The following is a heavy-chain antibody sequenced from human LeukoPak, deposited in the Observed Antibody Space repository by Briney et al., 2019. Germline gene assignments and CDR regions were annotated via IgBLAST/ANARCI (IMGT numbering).Heavy chain of an antibody. D-gene: IGHD1-14*01. V-gene: IGHV1-2*02. CDR3: ARDPSNRYYTDV. J-gene: IGHJ6*03. CDR2: INPKNGGT. Sequence: GASVKVSCKLSGYTFTTYYLHWVRQAPGQGLEWMGWINPKNGGTNYAQKFQGRFTMTRDTSINTAYMELSGLTSDDTAVYYCARDPSNRYYTDVWGIGTTVTVSS. CDR1: GYTFTTYY.